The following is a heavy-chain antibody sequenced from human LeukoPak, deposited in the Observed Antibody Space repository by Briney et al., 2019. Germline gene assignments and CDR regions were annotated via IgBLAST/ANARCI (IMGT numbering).Heavy chain of an antibody. CDR3: VRDGGSGVDY. Sequence: GGSLRLSCVASGFSITAYGLHWVRQAPGKGLEWVAVIWYDGSKKYYAESVKGLFTMSRDTYKNTLYLEMNSLRDEDTAVYYCVRDGGSGVDYWGQGTLVTVSS. V-gene: IGHV3-33*01. D-gene: IGHD6-25*01. J-gene: IGHJ4*02. CDR1: GFSITAYG. CDR2: IWYDGSKK.